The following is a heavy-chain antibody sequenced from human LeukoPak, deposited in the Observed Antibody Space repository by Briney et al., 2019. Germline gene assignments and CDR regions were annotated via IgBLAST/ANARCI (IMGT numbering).Heavy chain of an antibody. V-gene: IGHV3-7*03. D-gene: IGHD3-3*01. J-gene: IGHJ4*02. CDR3: AKERGDFWSGSCFGY. CDR1: GFGFGDYW. Sequence: GGSLRLSCAASGFGFGDYWMSWVRQAPGKGLEWVANIKQDGSEKYYVDSVKGRFTSSRDNAKNSLYLQMNSLRAEDTAVYYCAKERGDFWSGSCFGYWGQGTLVTVSS. CDR2: IKQDGSEK.